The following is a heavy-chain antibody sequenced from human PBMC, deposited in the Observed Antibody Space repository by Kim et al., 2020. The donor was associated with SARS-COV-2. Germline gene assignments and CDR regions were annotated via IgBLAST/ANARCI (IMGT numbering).Heavy chain of an antibody. CDR1: GFTFSSYA. V-gene: IGHV3-23*01. D-gene: IGHD3-10*01. CDR2: ISGSGGST. Sequence: GGSLRLSCAASGFTFSSYAMSWVRQAPGKGLEWVSAISGSGGSTYYADSVKGRFTISRDNSKNTLYLQMNSLRAEDTAVYYCAKVYYYGSGSYYESYYFDYWGQGTLVTVSS. CDR3: AKVYYYGSGSYYESYYFDY. J-gene: IGHJ4*02.